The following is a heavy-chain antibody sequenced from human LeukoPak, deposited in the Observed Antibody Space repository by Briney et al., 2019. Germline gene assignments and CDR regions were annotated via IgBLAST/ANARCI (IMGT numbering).Heavy chain of an antibody. CDR1: GFTVSSNC. J-gene: IGHJ4*02. V-gene: IGHV3-53*01. CDR3: ARVYLDYDSSGYYFDY. Sequence: PGGSLRLSCAASGFTVSSNCMSWVRQAPGKGLEWFSVIYSGGSTYYADSVKGRFTISRDNSKNTLYLQMNSLRAEDTAVYYCARVYLDYDSSGYYFDYWGQGTLVTVSS. D-gene: IGHD3-22*01. CDR2: IYSGGST.